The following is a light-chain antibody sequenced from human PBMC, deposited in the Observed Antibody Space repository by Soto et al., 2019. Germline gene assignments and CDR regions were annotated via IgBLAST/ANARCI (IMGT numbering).Light chain of an antibody. CDR3: QQSYSRPPT. Sequence: IRMKQSPASLSASVKERAIITCRASQSISNHLAWYQQKPGKAPKLLIFAASSLQSGVPSRFSGSRSGPDFTLTISSLQPEDFATYYCQQSYSRPPTFGQGTMVDIK. CDR1: QSISNH. CDR2: AAS. J-gene: IGKJ1*01. V-gene: IGKV1-39*01.